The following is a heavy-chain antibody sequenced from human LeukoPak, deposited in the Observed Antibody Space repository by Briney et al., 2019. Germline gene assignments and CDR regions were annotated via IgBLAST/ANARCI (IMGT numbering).Heavy chain of an antibody. D-gene: IGHD3-10*01. CDR3: ARDAGRLEWFDP. CDR2: IWYDGSNK. J-gene: IGHJ5*02. V-gene: IGHV3-33*01. Sequence: GGSLRLSCAASGFTFSSYGMHGVRQAPGKGLEWVAVIWYDGSNKYYADSVKGRFTISRDNSKNTLYLQMNSLRAEDTAVYYCARDAGRLEWFDPWGQGTLVTVSS. CDR1: GFTFSSYG.